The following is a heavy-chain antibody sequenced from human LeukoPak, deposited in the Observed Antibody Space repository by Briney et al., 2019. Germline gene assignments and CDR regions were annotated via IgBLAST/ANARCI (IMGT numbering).Heavy chain of an antibody. CDR3: AGGGEAWELLGY. CDR2: IFHTGIA. D-gene: IGHD3-16*01. CDR1: GGSITNNHY. Sequence: PSETLSRTCAVSGGSITNNHYWTWVRQAPGKGLEWIADIFHTGIANHNPSLKSRVTISMDRSKNQFALTLISVTAADTAVYYCAGGGEAWELLGYWGQGTLVTVSS. J-gene: IGHJ4*02. V-gene: IGHV4-4*02.